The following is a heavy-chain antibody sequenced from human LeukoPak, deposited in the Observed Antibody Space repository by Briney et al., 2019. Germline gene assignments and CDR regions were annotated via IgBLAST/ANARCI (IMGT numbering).Heavy chain of an antibody. J-gene: IGHJ6*03. CDR3: ARKDSTKRTIYYSYYMDV. CDR2: ISSSGSTV. CDR1: GFTFSNYE. V-gene: IGHV3-48*03. Sequence: GGPLRLSCAASGFTFSNYEMNWVRQAPGKGLEWVSYISSSGSTVYYADSVKGRFTISRDNAKNSLYLQMNSLRAGDTPVYYCARKDSTKRTIYYSYYMDVWGKGTTVTVSS. D-gene: IGHD1-1*01.